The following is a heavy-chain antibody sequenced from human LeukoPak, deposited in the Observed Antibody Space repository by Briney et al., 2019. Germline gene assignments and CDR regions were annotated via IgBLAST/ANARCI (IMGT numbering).Heavy chain of an antibody. CDR2: IYTSGST. Sequence: SETLSLTCTVSGGSISSYYWSWIRQPAGKGLEWIGRIYTSGSTNYNPSLKSRVTMSVDTSKNQFSLKLSSVTAADTAVYYCARDSIAADRRYFDYWGQGTLVTVSS. D-gene: IGHD6-13*01. V-gene: IGHV4-4*07. CDR3: ARDSIAADRRYFDY. CDR1: GGSISSYY. J-gene: IGHJ4*02.